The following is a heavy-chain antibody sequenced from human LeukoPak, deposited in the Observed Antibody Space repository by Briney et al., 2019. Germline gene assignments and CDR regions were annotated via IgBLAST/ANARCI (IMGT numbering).Heavy chain of an antibody. CDR2: IYYSGST. J-gene: IGHJ4*02. CDR1: GGSISSSSYY. V-gene: IGHV4-39*01. Sequence: SETLSLTCTVSGGSISSSSYYWGWMRQPPGKGREWIGSIYYSGSTYYNPSLKSRVTISVDTSKNQFSLKLSSVTAADTAVYYCARHFSSSGYYFAGSTYSDYWGQGTLVTVSS. D-gene: IGHD3-3*01. CDR3: ARHFSSSGYYFAGSTYSDY.